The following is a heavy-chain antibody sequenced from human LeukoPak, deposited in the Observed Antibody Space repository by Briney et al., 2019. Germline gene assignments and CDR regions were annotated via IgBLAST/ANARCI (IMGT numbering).Heavy chain of an antibody. J-gene: IGHJ4*02. CDR3: ARDLTHYGDPLD. Sequence: PSETLSLTCTVSGGSISSGSFYWSWIRQPPGKGLEWIGEINHSGSTNYNPSLKSRVTISVDTSKNQFSLKLSSVTAADTAVYYCARDLTHYGDPLDWGQGTLVTVSS. CDR2: INHSGST. V-gene: IGHV4-39*07. D-gene: IGHD4-17*01. CDR1: GGSISSGSFY.